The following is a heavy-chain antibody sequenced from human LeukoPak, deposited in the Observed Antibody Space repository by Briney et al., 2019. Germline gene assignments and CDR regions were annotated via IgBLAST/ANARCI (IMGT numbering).Heavy chain of an antibody. CDR1: GGTFNSYG. CDR3: ARGELGDRSGFSFFGY. D-gene: IGHD3-22*01. J-gene: IGHJ4*02. V-gene: IGHV1-69*05. Sequence: GASVKVSCKAPGGTFNSYGISWVRQAPGQGLEWMGGVIAIFGRIKYGQKFQGRATITTDESTSTAYMGLSSLTSEDTGVYYCARGELGDRSGFSFFGYWGQGTLVTVSS. CDR2: VIAIFGRI.